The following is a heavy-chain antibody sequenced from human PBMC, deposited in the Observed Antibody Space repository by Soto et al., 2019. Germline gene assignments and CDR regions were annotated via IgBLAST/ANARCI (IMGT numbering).Heavy chain of an antibody. CDR3: AKFTSFYIGVVVAATPSRYYFDY. D-gene: IGHD2-15*01. CDR1: GFTFSSYA. V-gene: IGHV3-23*01. CDR2: ISGSGGST. J-gene: IGHJ4*02. Sequence: EVQLLESGGGLVQPGGSLRLSCAASGFTFSSYAMSWVRQAPGKGLEWVSAISGSGGSTYYADSVKGRFTISRDNSKNTLYLQMNSVRAEDTAVYYCAKFTSFYIGVVVAATPSRYYFDYWGQGTLVTVSS.